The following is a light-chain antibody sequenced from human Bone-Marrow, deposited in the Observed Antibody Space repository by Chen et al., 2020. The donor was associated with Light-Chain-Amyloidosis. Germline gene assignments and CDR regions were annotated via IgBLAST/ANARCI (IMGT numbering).Light chain of an antibody. V-gene: IGLV3-21*02. CDR1: NIGSTS. J-gene: IGLJ3*02. CDR3: QVWDRSSDRPV. CDR2: DDS. Sequence: SYVLTQPSSVSVAPGQTATIACGGNNIGSTSVHWYQQTPGQAPLLVVYDDSDRPSGIPERLSGSSSGNTATLTISGGEAGEEADYYCQVWDRSSDRPVFGGGTKLTVL.